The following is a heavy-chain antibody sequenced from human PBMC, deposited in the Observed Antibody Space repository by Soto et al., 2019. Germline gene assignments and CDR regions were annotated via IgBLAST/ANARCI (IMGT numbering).Heavy chain of an antibody. Sequence: QVQLVQSGAEVKKPGSSVKVSCKASGGTFSSYAISWVRQAPGQGLEWMGGIIPIFGTANYAQKFQGRVTITADESTSTAYMELSSLRSEDTAVYYCVRDHDGSSSHQPLTGVVGYWGQGTLVTVSS. D-gene: IGHD6-13*01. V-gene: IGHV1-69*12. CDR3: VRDHDGSSSHQPLTGVVGY. CDR1: GGTFSSYA. CDR2: IIPIFGTA. J-gene: IGHJ4*02.